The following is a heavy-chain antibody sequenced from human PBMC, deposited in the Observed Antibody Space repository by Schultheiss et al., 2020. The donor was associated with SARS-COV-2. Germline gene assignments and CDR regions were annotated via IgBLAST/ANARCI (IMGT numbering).Heavy chain of an antibody. CDR1: GFTFSNAW. CDR2: IKQDGSEK. Sequence: GESLKISCAASGFTFSNAWMSWVRQAPGKGLEWVANIKQDGSEKYYVDSVKGRFTISRDNAKNSLYLQMNSLRAEDTAVYYCARDFPLWFGESYFDYWGQGTLVTVSS. J-gene: IGHJ4*02. V-gene: IGHV3-7*01. CDR3: ARDFPLWFGESYFDY. D-gene: IGHD3-10*01.